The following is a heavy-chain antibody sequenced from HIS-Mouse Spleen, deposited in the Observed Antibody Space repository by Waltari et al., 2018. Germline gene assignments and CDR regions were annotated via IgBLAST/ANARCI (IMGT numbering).Heavy chain of an antibody. V-gene: IGHV4-39*07. CDR2: SYYSVST. Sequence: QLQLQESGPGLVKPSETLSLTCTVSGGSISSSSYYWGWIRQPPGKGLEWIGSSYYSVSTYYNPSPKSRITISVDTSKNQCSLKLSSVTAADTAVYYCAREIPYSSSWYDWYFDLWGRGTLVTVSS. J-gene: IGHJ2*01. D-gene: IGHD6-13*01. CDR1: GGSISSSSYY. CDR3: AREIPYSSSWYDWYFDL.